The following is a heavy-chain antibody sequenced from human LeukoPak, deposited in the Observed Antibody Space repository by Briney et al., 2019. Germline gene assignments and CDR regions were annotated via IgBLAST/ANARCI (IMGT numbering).Heavy chain of an antibody. CDR3: ARDGVSRFAVVPALAVNWFDP. CDR1: GYTFSSYA. D-gene: IGHD2-2*01. Sequence: ASVKVSCKASGYTFSSYAMHWVRQAPGQRLEWMGWINVGKGNTKYSQKFQGRVNITRDTSASTAYMELSSLRSEDTAVYYCARDGVSRFAVVPALAVNWFDPWGQGTLVTVSS. CDR2: INVGKGNT. V-gene: IGHV1-3*01. J-gene: IGHJ5*02.